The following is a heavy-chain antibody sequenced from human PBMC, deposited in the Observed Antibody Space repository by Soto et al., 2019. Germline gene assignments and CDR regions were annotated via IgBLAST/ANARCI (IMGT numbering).Heavy chain of an antibody. J-gene: IGHJ4*02. CDR2: IYSSGST. CDR1: GGSISGYF. D-gene: IGHD5-12*01. V-gene: IGHV4-59*01. CDR3: ARSEKGMATILDY. Sequence: SETLSLTCTVSGGSISGYFWNWIRQPPGKGLEWIGYIYSSGSTNYKSSLKSRVTIPVDTPKNQFSLKLSSVTATDTAVYYCARSEKGMATILDYWGQGILVTVSS.